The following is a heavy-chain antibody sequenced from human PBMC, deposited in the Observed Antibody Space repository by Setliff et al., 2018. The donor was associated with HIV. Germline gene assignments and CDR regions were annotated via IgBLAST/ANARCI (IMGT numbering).Heavy chain of an antibody. V-gene: IGHV1-18*04. J-gene: IGHJ4*02. D-gene: IGHD4-17*01. CDR2: ISVYNGKG. CDR1: SNTFINDV. CDR3: ARRATTGDYHHFFDF. Sequence: WASVKVSCKASSNTFINDVFNWVRQAPGQGLEWMGWISVYNGKGNYAQKSQDRISMTTDTSTSTVYMELRSLVSDDTAVYYCARRATTGDYHHFFDFWGQGTLVTVSS.